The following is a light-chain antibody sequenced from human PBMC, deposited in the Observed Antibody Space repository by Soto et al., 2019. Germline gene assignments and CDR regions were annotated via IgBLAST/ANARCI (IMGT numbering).Light chain of an antibody. CDR1: KRASSSY. CDR3: HQYDSKFQT. V-gene: IGKV3-20*01. J-gene: IGKJ1*01. Sequence: IVFTQSAVTLSLSPGDRATLSCRASKRASSSYLAWYQQKPGQAPRLLIYDASTRTTATPARFSGSGSGTEFTLTISSLQPEDFAAYYCHQYDSKFQTFGQGTKVDIK. CDR2: DAS.